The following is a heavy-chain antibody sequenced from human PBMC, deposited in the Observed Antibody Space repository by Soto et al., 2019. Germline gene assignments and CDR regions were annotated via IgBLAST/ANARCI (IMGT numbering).Heavy chain of an antibody. J-gene: IGHJ6*02. CDR3: ARNNIYGLGL. CDR1: GGTFSSYA. Sequence: ASVKVSCKASGGTFSSYAISWVRQAPGQGLEWMGWIGAYTGNTQYAEKLQGRLSLTIDASTSTAYMELRSLTSDDTAMYYCARNNIYGLGLWGQGTTVTVSS. CDR2: IGAYTGNT. V-gene: IGHV1-18*01. D-gene: IGHD1-20*01.